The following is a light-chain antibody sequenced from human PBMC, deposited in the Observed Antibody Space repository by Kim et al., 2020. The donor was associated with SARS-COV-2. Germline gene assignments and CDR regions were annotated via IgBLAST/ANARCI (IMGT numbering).Light chain of an antibody. CDR2: DVT. CDR3: SSYAGSYTWV. Sequence: GQSVTISGTGTSSDVGRYNYVSWYQQHPGKAPKLMIYDVTKRPSGVPDRFSGPKSGNTASLTISGLQAEDETDYYCSSYAGSYTWVFGGGTQLTVL. J-gene: IGLJ3*02. V-gene: IGLV2-11*01. CDR1: SSDVGRYNY.